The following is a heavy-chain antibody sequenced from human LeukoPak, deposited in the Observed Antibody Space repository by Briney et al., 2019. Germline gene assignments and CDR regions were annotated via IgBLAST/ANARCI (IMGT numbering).Heavy chain of an antibody. Sequence: ASVKVSCKVSGYTLTELSMHWVRQAPGKGLEWMGGFDPEDGETIYARKFQGRVTMTEDTSTDTAYMELSSLRSEDTAVYYCAKFGDSLYREGMDVWGQGTTVTVSS. D-gene: IGHD3-16*01. CDR2: FDPEDGET. J-gene: IGHJ6*02. CDR1: GYTLTELS. CDR3: AKFGDSLYREGMDV. V-gene: IGHV1-24*01.